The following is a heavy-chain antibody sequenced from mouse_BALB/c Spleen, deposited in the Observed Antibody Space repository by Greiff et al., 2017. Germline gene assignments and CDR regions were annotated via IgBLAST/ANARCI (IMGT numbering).Heavy chain of an antibody. CDR3: ARGNYHYAMDY. Sequence: VKLMESAAELARPGASVKMSCKASGYTFTSYTMHWVKQRPGQGLEWIGYINPSSGYTEYNQKFKDKTTLTADKSSSTAYMQLSSLTSEDSAVYYCARGNYHYAMDYWGQGTSVTVSS. V-gene: IGHV1-4*02. J-gene: IGHJ4*01. CDR1: GYTFTSYT. CDR2: INPSSGYT. D-gene: IGHD2-1*01.